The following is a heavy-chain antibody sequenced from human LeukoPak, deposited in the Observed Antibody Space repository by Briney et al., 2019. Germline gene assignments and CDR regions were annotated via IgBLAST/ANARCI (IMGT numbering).Heavy chain of an antibody. J-gene: IGHJ4*02. CDR3: AKDRDYSSSWPRYYFDY. D-gene: IGHD6-13*01. CDR1: GFTFSSYG. Sequence: GGSLRLSCAASGFTFSSYGMHWVRQAPGKGLEWVAFIRYDGSSKYYADSVKGRFTISRDNSKNTLYLQMNSLRVEDTAVYYCAKDRDYSSSWPRYYFDYWGQGTLVTVSS. V-gene: IGHV3-30*02. CDR2: IRYDGSSK.